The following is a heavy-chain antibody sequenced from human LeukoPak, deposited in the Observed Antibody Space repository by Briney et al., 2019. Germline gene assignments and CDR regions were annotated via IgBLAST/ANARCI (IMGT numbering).Heavy chain of an antibody. CDR1: GFTFDDYA. CDR2: ISWNSGSI. V-gene: IGHV3-9*01. J-gene: IGHJ3*02. D-gene: IGHD3-16*01. Sequence: PGGSLRLSCAASGFTFDDYAMHWVRQAPGKGLEWVSGISWNSGSIGYADSVKGRFTISRDNAKNSLYLQMNSLRAEDTALYYCAKDYGGSRPSGIWGQGTMVTVSS. CDR3: AKDYGGSRPSGI.